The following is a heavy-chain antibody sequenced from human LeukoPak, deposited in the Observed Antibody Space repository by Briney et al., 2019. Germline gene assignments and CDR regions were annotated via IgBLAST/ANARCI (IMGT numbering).Heavy chain of an antibody. D-gene: IGHD3-10*01. CDR1: GLTFTNAW. CDR2: ITKADDGTT. V-gene: IGHV3-15*01. CDR3: ARAGGSGSRPPSEGFRYYGMDV. J-gene: IGHJ6*02. Sequence: GGSLRLSCAASGLTFTNAWMSWVRQAPGKGLEWVGRITKADDGTTDYAAPVKGRFTISRDDSKNTLYLQMNSLKTEDTAVYYCARAGGSGSRPPSEGFRYYGMDVWGQGTTVTVSS.